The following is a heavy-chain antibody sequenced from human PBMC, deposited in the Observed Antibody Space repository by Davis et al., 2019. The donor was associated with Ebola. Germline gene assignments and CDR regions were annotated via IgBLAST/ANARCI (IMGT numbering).Heavy chain of an antibody. Sequence: PGGSLRLSCAASGFDFNSYNFNWVRRAPGKGLEWVAHIGVTGSTIYYADSVMGRFTISRDNAKHSLYLRMSGLTSEDTAVYYCARAEYSAYEGAWDSWGQGTLVTVSS. D-gene: IGHD6-25*01. CDR2: IGVTGSTI. J-gene: IGHJ4*02. CDR1: GFDFNSYN. V-gene: IGHV3-48*01. CDR3: ARAEYSAYEGAWDS.